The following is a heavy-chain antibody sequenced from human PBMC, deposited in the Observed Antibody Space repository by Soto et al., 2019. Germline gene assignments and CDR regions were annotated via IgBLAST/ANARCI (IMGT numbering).Heavy chain of an antibody. Sequence: SETLSLTCAVYGGSFSGYYWSWIRQPPGKGLEWIGEINHSGSTNYNPSLKSRVTISVDTSKNQFSLKLSSVTAADTAVYYCARGGYYYDSSGYNRQYYFDYWGQGTLVTVSS. V-gene: IGHV4-34*01. J-gene: IGHJ4*02. CDR2: INHSGST. CDR3: ARGGYYYDSSGYNRQYYFDY. CDR1: GGSFSGYY. D-gene: IGHD3-22*01.